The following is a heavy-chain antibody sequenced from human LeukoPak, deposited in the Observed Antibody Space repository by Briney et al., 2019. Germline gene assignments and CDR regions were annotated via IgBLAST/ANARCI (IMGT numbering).Heavy chain of an antibody. CDR1: GGSISSYY. D-gene: IGHD6-6*01. V-gene: IGHV4-59*01. J-gene: IGHJ6*02. CDR3: ARVRSSSSSKYYYYYGMDV. Sequence: PSETLSLTCTGSGGSISSYYWSWLRQPPGKGLEWVGYIYYSGSTNYNPPLKSRVTISVDTSKNQFSLKLSSVTAADTAVYYCARVRSSSSSKYYYYYGMDVWGQGTTVTVSS. CDR2: IYYSGST.